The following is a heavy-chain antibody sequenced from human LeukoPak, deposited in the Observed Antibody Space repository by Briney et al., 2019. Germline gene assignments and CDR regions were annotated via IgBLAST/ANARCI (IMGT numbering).Heavy chain of an antibody. D-gene: IGHD2-2*01. CDR1: GFTFSGSA. Sequence: PGGSLKLSCAAPGFTFSGSAMHWVRQASGKGLEWVGRIRSKANSYATAYAASVKGRFTISRDDSKNTAYLQMNSLKTEDTAVYYCTSIYCSSTSCYCYWGQGTLVTVSS. CDR2: IRSKANSYAT. J-gene: IGHJ4*02. V-gene: IGHV3-73*01. CDR3: TSIYCSSTSCYCY.